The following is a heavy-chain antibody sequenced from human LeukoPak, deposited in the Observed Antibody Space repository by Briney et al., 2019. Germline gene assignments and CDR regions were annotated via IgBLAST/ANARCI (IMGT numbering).Heavy chain of an antibody. CDR2: ISYDGGNK. CDR3: ARDRSMGGGNSLYYYGMDV. J-gene: IGHJ6*02. CDR1: GFTFSSYA. D-gene: IGHD4-23*01. V-gene: IGHV3-30-3*01. Sequence: PGGSLRLSCAASGFTFSSYAIHGVRQAPGKGLEWVAVISYDGGNKYYADSVKGRFTISRDNSKNTLYLQMNSLRADDTAVYYCARDRSMGGGNSLYYYGMDVWGQGTTVTASS.